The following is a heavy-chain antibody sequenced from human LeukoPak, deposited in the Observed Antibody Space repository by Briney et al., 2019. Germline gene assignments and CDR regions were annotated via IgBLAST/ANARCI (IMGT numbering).Heavy chain of an antibody. CDR3: ARPLASGPDF. V-gene: IGHV3-21*01. Sequence: GGSLRLSCAASGFTFSSYSMNWVRQAPGKGLEWVSSISITSIYIYYADSLKGRFTISRDNAKNSLILQMNSLRAEDTAVYYCARPLASGPDFWGQGTLVTVSS. D-gene: IGHD3-3*02. CDR2: ISITSIYI. CDR1: GFTFSSYS. J-gene: IGHJ4*02.